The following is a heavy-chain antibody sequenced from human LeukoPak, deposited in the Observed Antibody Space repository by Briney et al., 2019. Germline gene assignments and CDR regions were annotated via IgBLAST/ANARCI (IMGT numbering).Heavy chain of an antibody. Sequence: GGSLRLSCAAPGFTFSSYWMSWVRRAPGKGLEWVANIKQDGSEKYYVDSVKGRFTISRDNAKNSLYLQMNSLRAEDTAVYYCARDFQYSSGWYREHAISFDYWGQGTLVTVSS. D-gene: IGHD6-19*01. J-gene: IGHJ4*02. CDR3: ARDFQYSSGWYREHAISFDY. CDR2: IKQDGSEK. CDR1: GFTFSSYW. V-gene: IGHV3-7*01.